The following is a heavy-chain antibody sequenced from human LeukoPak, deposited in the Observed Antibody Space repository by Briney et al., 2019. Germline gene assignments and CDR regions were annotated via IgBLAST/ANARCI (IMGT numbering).Heavy chain of an antibody. Sequence: GGSRRLSCEASGFTFSTYGMHWVRQAPGKGLEWVAVIWYDGSNKNYADSVKGRFTISRDNSKNTLYLQMNRLRAEDTAVYYCARGGRTTWHGMDVWGQGTTVTVSS. D-gene: IGHD4-17*01. CDR1: GFTFSTYG. CDR2: IWYDGSNK. V-gene: IGHV3-33*01. J-gene: IGHJ6*02. CDR3: ARGGRTTWHGMDV.